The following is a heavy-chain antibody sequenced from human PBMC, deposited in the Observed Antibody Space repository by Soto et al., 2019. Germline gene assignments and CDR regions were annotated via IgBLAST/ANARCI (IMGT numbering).Heavy chain of an antibody. D-gene: IGHD2-8*01. CDR2: IYYSGST. J-gene: IGHJ5*02. CDR1: GGSISSYY. CDR3: ARYCTNGVCYGDWFDP. Sequence: QVQLQESGPGLVKPSETLSLTCTVSGGSISSYYWSWIRQPPGKGLEWIGYIYYSGSTNYNPSLKSRVTISVDTSKNQFSLKLSSVTAADTAVYYCARYCTNGVCYGDWFDPWGQGTLVTVSS. V-gene: IGHV4-59*01.